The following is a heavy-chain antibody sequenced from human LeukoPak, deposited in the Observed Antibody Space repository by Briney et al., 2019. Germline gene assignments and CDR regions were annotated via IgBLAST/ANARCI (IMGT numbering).Heavy chain of an antibody. D-gene: IGHD4-17*01. CDR2: IHPSGGST. J-gene: IGHJ5*02. V-gene: IGHV1-46*01. CDR3: ARDYGDFLDP. CDR1: GYAFPSDY. Sequence: GSVKVSFKASGYAFPSDYMHWVRQAPGQGLGWMGIIHPSGGSTSYTQKFQGRVTMTRDTSTSTVYMELSSLRSEDTAVYYCARDYGDFLDPWGQGTLVTVSS.